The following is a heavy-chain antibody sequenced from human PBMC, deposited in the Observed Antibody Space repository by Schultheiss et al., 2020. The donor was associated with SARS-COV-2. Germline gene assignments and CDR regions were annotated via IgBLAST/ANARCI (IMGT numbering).Heavy chain of an antibody. D-gene: IGHD3-3*01. V-gene: IGHV4-4*07. CDR1: GGSISSYY. CDR3: ARDLGDTIFGVVTFFDY. J-gene: IGHJ4*02. CDR2: IYTSGST. Sequence: SETLSLTCTVSGGSISSYYWSWIRQPAGKGLEWIGRIYTSGSTNYNPSLKSRVTMSVDTSKNQFSLKLSSVTAADTAVYYCARDLGDTIFGVVTFFDYWGQGTLVTVSS.